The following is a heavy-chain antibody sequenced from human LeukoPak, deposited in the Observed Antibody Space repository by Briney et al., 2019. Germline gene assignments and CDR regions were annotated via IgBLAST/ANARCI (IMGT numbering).Heavy chain of an antibody. CDR1: GFTFSSYA. CDR2: ISGSGSTI. J-gene: IGHJ4*02. D-gene: IGHD2-2*01. CDR3: ARGSRYCSSTSCYCDY. V-gene: IGHV3-48*04. Sequence: GGSLRLSCAASGFTFSSYAMSWVRQAPGKGLEWVSAISGSGSTIYYADSVKGRFTISRDNAKNSLYLQMNSLRAEDTAVYYCARGSRYCSSTSCYCDYWGQGTLVTVSS.